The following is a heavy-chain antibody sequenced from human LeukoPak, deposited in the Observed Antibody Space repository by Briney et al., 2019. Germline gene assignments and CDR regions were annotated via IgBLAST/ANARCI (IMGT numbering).Heavy chain of an antibody. D-gene: IGHD1-26*01. V-gene: IGHV4-39*07. Sequence: SETLSLTCTVSGGSISSSSYYWGWIRQPPGKGLEWIGSIYYSGSTYYNPSLKSRVTISVDTSKNQFSLKLSSVTAADTAVYYCARVGITVGVDCWGQGTLVTVSS. CDR1: GGSISSSSYY. CDR3: ARVGITVGVDC. J-gene: IGHJ4*02. CDR2: IYYSGST.